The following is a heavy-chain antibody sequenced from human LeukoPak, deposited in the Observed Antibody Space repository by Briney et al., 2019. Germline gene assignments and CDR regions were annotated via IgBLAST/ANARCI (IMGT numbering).Heavy chain of an antibody. J-gene: IGHJ4*02. D-gene: IGHD2-2*03. V-gene: IGHV3-21*04. CDR1: GFTFSSYS. CDR2: ISHSSSYI. CDR3: AKDGYCSSTSCFFDY. Sequence: GGSLRLSCAASGFTFSSYSMHWVRQAPGKGLEWVLSISHSSSYIYYADSVKGRFTISRDNAKNSLYLQMNSLRAEDTALYYCAKDGYCSSTSCFFDYWGQGTLVTVSS.